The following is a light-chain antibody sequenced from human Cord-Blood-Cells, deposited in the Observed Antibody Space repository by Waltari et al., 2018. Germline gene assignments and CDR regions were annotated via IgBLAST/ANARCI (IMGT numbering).Light chain of an antibody. Sequence: QSALPQPASVSGSPGQSITISCTGTSINVGGYNYVPWYQQHPGKAPKLMIYEVSKRPSGVSNRFSGSKSGNTASLTISGLQAEDEADYYCSSYTSSSTLVFGGGTKLTVL. CDR3: SSYTSSSTLV. CDR1: SINVGGYNY. CDR2: EVS. V-gene: IGLV2-14*01. J-gene: IGLJ3*02.